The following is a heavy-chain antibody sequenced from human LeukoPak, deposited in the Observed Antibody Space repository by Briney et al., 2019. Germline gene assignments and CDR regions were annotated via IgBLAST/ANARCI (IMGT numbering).Heavy chain of an antibody. V-gene: IGHV3-30*02. CDR3: AKDSPIVVVPAPDY. CDR2: IRYDGSNK. CDR1: GFTFSSYG. J-gene: IGHJ4*02. Sequence: GGSLRLSCVASGFTFSSYGMHWVRQAPGKGLEWVAFIRYDGSNKYYADSVKGRFTISRDNSKNTLYLQMNSLRAEDTAVYYCAKDSPIVVVPAPDYWGQGTLVAVSS. D-gene: IGHD2-2*01.